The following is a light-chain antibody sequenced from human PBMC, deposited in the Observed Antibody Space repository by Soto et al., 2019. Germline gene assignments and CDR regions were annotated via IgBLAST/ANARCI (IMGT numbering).Light chain of an antibody. J-gene: IGKJ1*01. CDR3: QQSYTRT. V-gene: IGKV1-39*01. CDR2: AAS. Sequence: DIQLTQSPSSLSASVGDRVSIFCRASQSISNYLNLYQQKPGKAPKVLIFAASELQSGVPSRFSGSGSGTDFTLTISSLQPDDFATYYCQQSYTRTFGQGTKVDIK. CDR1: QSISNY.